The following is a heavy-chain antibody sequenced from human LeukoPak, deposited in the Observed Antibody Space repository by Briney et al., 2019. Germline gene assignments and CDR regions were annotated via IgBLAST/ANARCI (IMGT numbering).Heavy chain of an antibody. D-gene: IGHD1-20*01. CDR3: ARAGEEITGMTGPDAFDI. CDR1: GFTFSSYS. J-gene: IGHJ3*02. V-gene: IGHV3-21*01. Sequence: GGSLRLSCAASGFTFSSYSMNWVRQAPGKGLEWVSSISSSSSYMYYADSVKGRFTISRDNAKNSLYLQMNSLRAEDTAVYYCARAGEEITGMTGPDAFDIWGQGTMVTVSS. CDR2: ISSSSSYM.